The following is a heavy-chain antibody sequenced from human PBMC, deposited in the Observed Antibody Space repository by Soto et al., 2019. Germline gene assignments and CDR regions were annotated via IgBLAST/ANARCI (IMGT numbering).Heavy chain of an antibody. V-gene: IGHV5-10-1*01. CDR1: GYSFTSYW. J-gene: IGHJ4*02. CDR2: IDPSDSYT. Sequence: GESLKISCKGSGYSFTSYWISWVRQMPGKGLEWMGRIDPSDSYTNYSPSFQGHVTISADKSISTDYMQWSSLKASDTAMYYCARSLRSSGWYLGYWGQSTPVTVSS. CDR3: ARSLRSSGWYLGY. D-gene: IGHD6-19*01.